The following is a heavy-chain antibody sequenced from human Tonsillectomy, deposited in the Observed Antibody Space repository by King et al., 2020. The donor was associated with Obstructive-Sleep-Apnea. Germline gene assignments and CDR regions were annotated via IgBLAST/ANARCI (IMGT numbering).Heavy chain of an antibody. CDR3: ARTPQYYNILTGYYDY. Sequence: HVQLVESGGGVVQPGRSLRLYCAASGFTFTDYGMHWVRQAPGKGLEWVAVVWYDGGDKYYADSVRGRFAISRDNSKNMVYLHMNSLRAEDTAVYYCARTPQYYNILTGYYDYWGQGTLVTVSS. V-gene: IGHV3-33*01. CDR2: VWYDGGDK. CDR1: GFTFTDYG. D-gene: IGHD3-9*01. J-gene: IGHJ4*02.